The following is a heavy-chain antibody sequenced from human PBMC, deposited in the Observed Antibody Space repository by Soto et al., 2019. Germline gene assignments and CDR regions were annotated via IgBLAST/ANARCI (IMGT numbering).Heavy chain of an antibody. CDR2: ISYDGSNK. J-gene: IGHJ4*02. Sequence: WVRQAPGKGLEWVAVISYDGSNKYYADSVKGRFTISRDNSKNTLYLQMNSLRAEDTAVYYCAREQNYDILTGYLIGGFDYWGQGTLVTVSS. D-gene: IGHD3-9*01. CDR3: AREQNYDILTGYLIGGFDY. V-gene: IGHV3-30-3*01.